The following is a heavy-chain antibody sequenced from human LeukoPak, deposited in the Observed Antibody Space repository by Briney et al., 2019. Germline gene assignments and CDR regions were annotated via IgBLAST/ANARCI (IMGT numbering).Heavy chain of an antibody. D-gene: IGHD1-26*01. CDR1: GFTFSSYS. CDR2: ISSSSSYI. CDR3: ARDDSGSYSS. Sequence: GGSLRLSCAASGFTFSSYSMSWVRQAPGKGLEWVSSISSSSSYISYAASVKGRFTISRDNAKNSLYLQMNSLRAEDTAVYYCARDDSGSYSSWGQGTLVTVSS. V-gene: IGHV3-21*01. J-gene: IGHJ5*02.